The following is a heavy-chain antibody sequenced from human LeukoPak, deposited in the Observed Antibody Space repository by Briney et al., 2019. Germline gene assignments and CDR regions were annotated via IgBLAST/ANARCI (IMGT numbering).Heavy chain of an antibody. J-gene: IGHJ4*02. Sequence: SETLSLTCTVSGGSISSYYWSWIRQPPGKGLEWIGYIYYSGSTNYNPSPKSRVTISVDTSKNQFSLKLSSVTAADTAVYYCARGTSGDFDYWGQGTLVTVSS. CDR3: ARGTSGDFDY. CDR1: GGSISSYY. D-gene: IGHD2-8*02. V-gene: IGHV4-59*01. CDR2: IYYSGST.